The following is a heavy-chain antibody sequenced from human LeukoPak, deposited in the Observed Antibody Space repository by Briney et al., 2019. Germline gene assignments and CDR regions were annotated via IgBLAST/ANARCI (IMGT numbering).Heavy chain of an antibody. V-gene: IGHV1-69*04. J-gene: IGHJ4*02. D-gene: IGHD3-16*01. Sequence: GASVKVSCKASGGTFSSYAISWVRQAPGQGLERMGRIIPILGIANYAQKFQGRVTITADKSTSTAYMELSSLRSEDTAVYYCARSGLRLGEGTDYWGQGTLVTVSS. CDR2: IIPILGIA. CDR1: GGTFSSYA. CDR3: ARSGLRLGEGTDY.